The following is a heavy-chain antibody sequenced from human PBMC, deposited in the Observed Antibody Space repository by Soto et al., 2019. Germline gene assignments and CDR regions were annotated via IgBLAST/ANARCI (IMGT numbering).Heavy chain of an antibody. CDR3: VRHRTPRVPTISYFDY. CDR2: IYYSGST. J-gene: IGHJ4*02. Sequence: PETLSLSCTVSGGSIRSSSGHWGWIRQPPGKGLEWIGNIYYSGSTSYNPSLKSRVTISVDTSKNQFSLNLSSVTAADRAIYYCVRHRTPRVPTISYFDYWGQGTLGTVS. V-gene: IGHV4-39*01. CDR1: GGSIRSSSGH. D-gene: IGHD5-12*01.